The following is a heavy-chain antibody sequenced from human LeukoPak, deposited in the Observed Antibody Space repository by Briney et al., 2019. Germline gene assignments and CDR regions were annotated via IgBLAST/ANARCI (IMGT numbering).Heavy chain of an antibody. CDR1: GFTFSSYA. V-gene: IGHV3-30*04. J-gene: IGHJ5*02. Sequence: GGSLRLPCAASGFTFSSYAMHWVRQAPGKGLEWVAVISYDGSNKYYADSVKGRFTISRDNSKNTLYLQMNSLRAEDTAVYYCARGYDILTGYSENWFDPWGQGTLVTVSS. CDR3: ARGYDILTGYSENWFDP. CDR2: ISYDGSNK. D-gene: IGHD3-9*01.